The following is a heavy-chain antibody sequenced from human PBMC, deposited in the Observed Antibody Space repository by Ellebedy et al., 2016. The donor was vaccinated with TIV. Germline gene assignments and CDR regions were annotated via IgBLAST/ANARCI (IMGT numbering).Heavy chain of an antibody. CDR1: GFTFSRFW. CDR3: ARDTVEVPSGDAFDL. CDR2: IKYDEIEK. Sequence: GESLKISCGASGFTFSRFWMAWLRQAPGKGLEYVAHIKYDEIEKYHLDSVKGRFTISRDNARNSVYLQMNSLRVDDTAIYYCARDTVEVPSGDAFDLWGRGTLVTVSS. D-gene: IGHD2-15*01. J-gene: IGHJ3*01. V-gene: IGHV3-7*04.